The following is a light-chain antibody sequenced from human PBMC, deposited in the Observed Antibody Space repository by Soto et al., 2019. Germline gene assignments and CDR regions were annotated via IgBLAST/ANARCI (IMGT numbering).Light chain of an antibody. CDR3: SSYTTDISPYV. CDR1: TSDVGGYNY. CDR2: EVS. J-gene: IGLJ1*01. Sequence: QSALTQPASVSVSPGQSIAISCTGTTSDVGGYNYVSWYQQHPGKAPKLLLSEVSNRPSGVSDRFSGSKSGNTASLTISGLQAEDEADYYCSSYTTDISPYVFGTGTKLTVL. V-gene: IGLV2-14*01.